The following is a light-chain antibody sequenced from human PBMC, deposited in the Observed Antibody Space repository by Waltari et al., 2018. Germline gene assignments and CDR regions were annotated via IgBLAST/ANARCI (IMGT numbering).Light chain of an antibody. CDR3: QNYDRVPWT. CDR2: DSS. V-gene: IGKV1-27*01. CDR1: QDISNS. J-gene: IGKJ1*01. Sequence: DIQMTQSPSSLSASVGDRLTISCRASQDISNSLAWSQQLPGKVPKLLISDSSALQSGVPSRFRGSGSGSDFTLTINNLQTEDFATYYCQNYDRVPWTFGPGTKVDVK.